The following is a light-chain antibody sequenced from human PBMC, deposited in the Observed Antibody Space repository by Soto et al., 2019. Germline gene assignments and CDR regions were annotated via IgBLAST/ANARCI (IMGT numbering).Light chain of an antibody. CDR2: DAS. Sequence: DIQMTQSPSTLSTSVVDRVSITFPASQSISIWLALYQQKPGKAPKFLIYDASNLESGVPSRFSGSGSGTEFTLTISSLQPDDFATYYCQQYNTYWTFGQGTKVDIK. CDR3: QQYNTYWT. J-gene: IGKJ1*01. CDR1: QSISIW. V-gene: IGKV1-5*01.